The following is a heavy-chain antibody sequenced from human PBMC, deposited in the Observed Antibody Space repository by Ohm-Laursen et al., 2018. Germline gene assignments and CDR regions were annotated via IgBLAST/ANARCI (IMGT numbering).Heavy chain of an antibody. D-gene: IGHD3-22*01. V-gene: IGHV2-5*01. CDR3: AHSGSYYYDSSGPFGAFDI. J-gene: IGHJ3*02. CDR1: GFSLSTSGMC. CDR2: IYWNDDK. Sequence: TQTLTLTCTFSGFSLSTSGMCVSWIRQPPGKALEWLALIYWNDDKRYSPSLKSRLTITKDTSKNQVVLTMTNMDPVDTATYYCAHSGSYYYDSSGPFGAFDIWGQGTMVTVSS.